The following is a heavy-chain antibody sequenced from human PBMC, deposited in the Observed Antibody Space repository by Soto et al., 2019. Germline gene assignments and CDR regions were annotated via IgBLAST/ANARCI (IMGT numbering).Heavy chain of an antibody. D-gene: IGHD6-13*01. V-gene: IGHV3-49*03. CDR1: GFTFGDYA. J-gene: IGHJ4*02. Sequence: GGSLRLSCTASGFTFGDYAMSLFRQAPGKGLEWVGFIRSKAYGGTTEYAASVKGRFTISRDDSKSIAYLQMNSLKTEDTAVYYCTRDSSSWSRAYYWGQGTLVTVSS. CDR2: IRSKAYGGTT. CDR3: TRDSSSWSRAYY.